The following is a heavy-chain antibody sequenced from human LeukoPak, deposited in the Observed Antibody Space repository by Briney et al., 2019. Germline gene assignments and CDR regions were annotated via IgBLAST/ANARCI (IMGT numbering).Heavy chain of an antibody. V-gene: IGHV3-48*01. J-gene: IGHJ1*01. CDR1: GFTFSSYS. CDR2: ISSSGSNI. Sequence: PGGSLRLSCAASGFTFSSYSMNWVRQAPGKGLEWVSYISSSGSNIYYADSVKGRFTISRDNAKSSLYLQMNSLRAEDTAVYYCARDSTYYYDSSGYYRYFQHWGQGTLVTVSS. D-gene: IGHD3-22*01. CDR3: ARDSTYYYDSSGYYRYFQH.